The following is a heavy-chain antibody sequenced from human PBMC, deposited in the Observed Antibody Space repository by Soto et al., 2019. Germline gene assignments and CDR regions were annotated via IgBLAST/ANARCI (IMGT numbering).Heavy chain of an antibody. CDR2: ISSSGSTI. CDR1: GFTFSDYY. CDR3: AREYCSGGSCYSHYYYYMDV. Sequence: GGSLRLSCAASGFTFSDYYMSWIRQAPGKGLEWVSYISSSGSTIYYGDSVKGRFTISRDNAKNSLYLQMNSLRAEDTAVYYCAREYCSGGSCYSHYYYYMDVWGKGTTVTVSS. J-gene: IGHJ6*03. D-gene: IGHD2-15*01. V-gene: IGHV3-11*01.